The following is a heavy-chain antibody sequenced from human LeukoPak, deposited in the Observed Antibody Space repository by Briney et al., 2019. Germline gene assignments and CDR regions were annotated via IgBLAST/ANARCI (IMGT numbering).Heavy chain of an antibody. V-gene: IGHV3-15*01. CDR3: TTAPGGVIVAKWYFQH. J-gene: IGHJ1*01. D-gene: IGHD5-12*01. CDR2: IKSKTDGGTT. CDR1: GFTFSNAW. Sequence: PGGSLRLSCTASGFTFSNAWMSWVRQAPGKGLEWVGRIKSKTDGGTTDYAAPVKGRFTISRDDSKNTLYLQMNSLKTEDTAVYYCTTAPGGVIVAKWYFQHWGQGTLVTVSS.